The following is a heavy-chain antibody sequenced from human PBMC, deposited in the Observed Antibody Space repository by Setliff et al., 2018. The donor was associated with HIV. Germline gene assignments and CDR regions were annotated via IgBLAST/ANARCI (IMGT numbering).Heavy chain of an antibody. V-gene: IGHV3-33*06. Sequence: PGGSLRLSCAASGFTFSSYGMHWVRQAPGKGLEWVAVIWYDGNNKYYADSVKGRFTISRDNSKNTLYLQMNSLRAEDTAVYYCAKGYSGYDCTLDYWGQGTPVTVSS. J-gene: IGHJ4*02. D-gene: IGHD5-12*01. CDR3: AKGYSGYDCTLDY. CDR2: IWYDGNNK. CDR1: GFTFSSYG.